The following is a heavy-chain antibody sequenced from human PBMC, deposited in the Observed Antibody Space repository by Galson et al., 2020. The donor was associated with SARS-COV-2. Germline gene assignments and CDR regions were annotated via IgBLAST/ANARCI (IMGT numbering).Heavy chain of an antibody. J-gene: IGHJ4*02. V-gene: IGHV3-7*01. CDR2: IKQDGSEK. CDR3: ARLGSSSWYFDY. D-gene: IGHD6-13*01. CDR1: GFTFSNNW. Sequence: GGSLRLSCPASGFTFSNNWMSWVRQAPGKGLEWVANIKQDGSEKYYVDSVKGRFTISRDNAKNSLYLQMNSLRAEDTAVYSCARLGSSSWYFDYWGQGTLVTVSS.